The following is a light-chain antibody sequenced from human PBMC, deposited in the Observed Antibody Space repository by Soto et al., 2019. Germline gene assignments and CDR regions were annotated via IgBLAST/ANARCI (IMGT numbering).Light chain of an antibody. CDR1: QSVSSSY. Sequence: EIVLTQSPGTLSLSPGERATLSCRASQSVSSSYLAWYQQKPGQSPRLLIFGASSRATGTPDRCSGSGSGTDFTLTISRLEPEDFAVYYCQQYDTSPRTFGQGTKVEIK. CDR3: QQYDTSPRT. CDR2: GAS. V-gene: IGKV3-20*01. J-gene: IGKJ1*01.